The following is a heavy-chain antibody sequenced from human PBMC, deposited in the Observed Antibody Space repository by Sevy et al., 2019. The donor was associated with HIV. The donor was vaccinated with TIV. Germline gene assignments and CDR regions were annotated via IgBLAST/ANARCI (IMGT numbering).Heavy chain of an antibody. V-gene: IGHV3-23*01. Sequence: GGSLRLSCAASGLTFSSYAMNWVRQAPGKGLEWVSGISGSAGNTYYGDSVKGRFTISRDNSKNTVYMQMNSLRAEDTAVYYCAKDPRWEPGHYSYYMDVWGKGTTVTVSS. D-gene: IGHD1-26*01. CDR3: AKDPRWEPGHYSYYMDV. J-gene: IGHJ6*03. CDR2: ISGSAGNT. CDR1: GLTFSSYA.